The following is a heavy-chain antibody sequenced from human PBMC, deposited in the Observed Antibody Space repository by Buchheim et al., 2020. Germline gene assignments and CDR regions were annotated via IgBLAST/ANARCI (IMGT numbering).Heavy chain of an antibody. J-gene: IGHJ4*02. CDR1: GGSITTNDYS. Sequence: QLQESGSGVVKPSQTLSLTCAVSGGSITTNDYSWSWIRQPPGKGLEWIGYIYHSGSTQYNPSLKSRLTISVDRSKNQFSLKVNSVTAADTAVYCCARAPWHYNWGTYRYYFDSWGQGTL. D-gene: IGHD3-16*02. CDR2: IYHSGST. CDR3: ARAPWHYNWGTYRYYFDS. V-gene: IGHV4-30-2*01.